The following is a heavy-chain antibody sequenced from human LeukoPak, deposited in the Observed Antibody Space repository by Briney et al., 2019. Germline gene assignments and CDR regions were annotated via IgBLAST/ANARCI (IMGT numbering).Heavy chain of an antibody. CDR3: AREVPGCTYGYGDF. CDR1: GFTFSSYS. V-gene: IGHV3-21*01. D-gene: IGHD5-18*01. Sequence: GGSLRLSCAASGFTFSSYSMNWVRQAPGKGLEWVSSINSAGSYIYYADSVKGRFTISRDNAKNSLYLQMNSLRAEDTAIYYCAREVPGCTYGYGDFWGQGTLVTVSS. CDR2: INSAGSYI. J-gene: IGHJ4*02.